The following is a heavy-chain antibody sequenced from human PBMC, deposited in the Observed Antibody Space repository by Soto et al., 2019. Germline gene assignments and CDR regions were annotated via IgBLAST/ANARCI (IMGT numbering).Heavy chain of an antibody. CDR3: ATQRGGGGY. CDR1: GFTVSNNY. D-gene: IGHD6-25*01. CDR2: IYSGGYT. Sequence: EVQLVESGGGLIQPGGSLRLSCAVSGFTVSNNYMSWVRQAPGKGLEGVSVIYSGGYTAYGDSVKGRFTISRDNSKNTLFLQRNDLGADARAGFYWATQRGGGGYWGQGTLVTVSS. V-gene: IGHV3-53*01. J-gene: IGHJ4*02.